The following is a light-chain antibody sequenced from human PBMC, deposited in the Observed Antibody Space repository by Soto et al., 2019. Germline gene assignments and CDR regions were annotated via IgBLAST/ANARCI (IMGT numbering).Light chain of an antibody. CDR1: SSNIGSNH. CDR3: GAWDDSLSGGV. Sequence: QSVLTQPPSASETPGQRVTISCSGSSSNIGSNHVYWYQHLPGTAPKLLIYRNYLRPSGVPDRFSASKSGTSASLAISGLRSDDEADYYCGAWDDSLSGGVFGGGTQLTVL. CDR2: RNY. V-gene: IGLV1-47*01. J-gene: IGLJ3*02.